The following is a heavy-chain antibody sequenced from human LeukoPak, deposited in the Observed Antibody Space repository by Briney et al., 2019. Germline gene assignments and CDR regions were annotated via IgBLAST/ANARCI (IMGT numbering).Heavy chain of an antibody. V-gene: IGHV3-33*01. CDR3: ARDDKFSRWLWYFNY. J-gene: IGHJ4*02. D-gene: IGHD6-13*01. CDR1: GFTFSSYG. Sequence: PGGSLRLSCAASGFTFSSYGMHWVRQAPGKGLEWVAVIWYDGSNKYYADSVKGRFTISRDNSKNTLYLQMNSLRAEDTAVYYCARDDKFSRWLWYFNYWGQGTLVTVSS. CDR2: IWYDGSNK.